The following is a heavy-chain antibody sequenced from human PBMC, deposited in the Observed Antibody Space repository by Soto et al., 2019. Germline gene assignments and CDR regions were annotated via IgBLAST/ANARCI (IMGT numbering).Heavy chain of an antibody. J-gene: IGHJ4*02. Sequence: QVQLRESGPRLVKPSGTLSLTCAVSGSSITSSNWWTWVRQPPGKGLEWIGESYHSGSSNYNPSLKSRVTISVDKSKNQFFLKLTSVTAADTAVYYCARRYYYDSSGYYSGDWGQGTLVTVSS. CDR1: GSSITSSNW. CDR2: SYHSGSS. V-gene: IGHV4-4*02. CDR3: ARRYYYDSSGYYSGD. D-gene: IGHD3-22*01.